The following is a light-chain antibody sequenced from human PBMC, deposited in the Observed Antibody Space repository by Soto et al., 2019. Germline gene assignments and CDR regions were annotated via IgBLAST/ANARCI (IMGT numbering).Light chain of an antibody. J-gene: IGKJ3*01. V-gene: IGKV3-15*01. CDR2: GAS. CDR3: QQYNNWPFT. Sequence: ELVMPQSPATLSVSPGERATLSCRASQSVSSNLAWYQQNPGQAPRLLIYGASTRATGIPARFSGSGSGTEFTLTISSLQSEDFAVYYCQQYNNWPFTFGPGTKVDIK. CDR1: QSVSSN.